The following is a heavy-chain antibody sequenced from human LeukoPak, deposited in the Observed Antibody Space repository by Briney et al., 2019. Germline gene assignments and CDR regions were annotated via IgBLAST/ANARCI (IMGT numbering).Heavy chain of an antibody. Sequence: HPGGSLRLSCAASGFTFSNYWMNWVRQAPGKGLEWVANIKEDGSDKYYVDSVKGRFSISKDNAKNSLYLQMNSLRVEDTAVYYCVPLNRNPPGDFDRWGQGTLVTVSS. CDR1: GFTFSNYW. D-gene: IGHD1-14*01. CDR3: VPLNRNPPGDFDR. V-gene: IGHV3-7*01. J-gene: IGHJ4*02. CDR2: IKEDGSDK.